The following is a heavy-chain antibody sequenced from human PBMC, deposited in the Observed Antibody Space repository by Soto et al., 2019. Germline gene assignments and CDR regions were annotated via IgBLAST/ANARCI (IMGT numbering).Heavy chain of an antibody. V-gene: IGHV3-23*01. D-gene: IGHD3-10*01. J-gene: IGHJ4*02. CDR3: AKDLFREVRGVIDY. CDR1: GFAFSSYA. CDR2: ISGSGGST. Sequence: EVQLLESGGGLVQPGGSLRLSCAASGFAFSSYALSWVRQAPGKGLEWVSAISGSGGSTYYADSVKGRFTLSRDNSKNTLYMQMNSLRAEDTAVYYCAKDLFREVRGVIDYWGQGTLVTVSS.